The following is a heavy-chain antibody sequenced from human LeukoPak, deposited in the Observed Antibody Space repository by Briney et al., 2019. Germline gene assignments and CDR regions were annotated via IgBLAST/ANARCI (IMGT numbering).Heavy chain of an antibody. V-gene: IGHV3-21*04. CDR3: AKSEPGFWTGYKR. CDR2: ISSSSSDI. J-gene: IGHJ1*01. CDR1: GFTFSSYS. Sequence: GGSLRLSCAASGFTFSSYSMNWVRQAPGKGLEWVSSISSSSSDIYYADSVKGRFTISRDNAKNSPYMEMHSPRADDTAVYYCAKSEPGFWTGYKRWGQGTLVTLPS. D-gene: IGHD3/OR15-3a*01.